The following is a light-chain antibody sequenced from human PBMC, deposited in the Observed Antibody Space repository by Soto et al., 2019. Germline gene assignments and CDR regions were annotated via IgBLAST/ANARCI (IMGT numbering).Light chain of an antibody. CDR1: NTNIGAGYD. J-gene: IGLJ3*02. CDR2: ANI. Sequence: QSALTQPPSVSGAPGQRVSISCTGTNTNIGAGYDVNWYQLLPGTAPKLLIYANINRPSGVPDRFSGSKSGASAFLVITGLQAEDEADYYCQSYDSSRSAWKVFGGGTKLTVL. V-gene: IGLV1-40*01. CDR3: QSYDSSRSAWKV.